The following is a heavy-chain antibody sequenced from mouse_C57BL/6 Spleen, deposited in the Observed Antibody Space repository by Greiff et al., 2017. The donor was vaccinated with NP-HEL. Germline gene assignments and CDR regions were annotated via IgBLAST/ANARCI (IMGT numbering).Heavy chain of an antibody. D-gene: IGHD1-1*01. V-gene: IGHV1-80*01. CDR3: ARWYYGSSYRYFDV. CDR2: IYPGDGDT. CDR1: GYAFSSYW. Sequence: QVQLQQSGAELVKPGASVKISCKASGYAFSSYWMNWVKQRPGKGLEWIGQIYPGDGDTNYNGKFKGKATLTADKSSSTAYMQLSSLTSEDSAVEFCARWYYGSSYRYFDVWGTGTTVTVSS. J-gene: IGHJ1*03.